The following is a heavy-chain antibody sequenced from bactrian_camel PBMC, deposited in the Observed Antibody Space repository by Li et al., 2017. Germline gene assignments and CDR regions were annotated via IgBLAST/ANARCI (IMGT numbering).Heavy chain of an antibody. V-gene: IGHV3-2*01. CDR3: AADSSSWYHYYY. J-gene: IGHJ4*01. CDR1: GLTITRYS. D-gene: IGHD6*01. CDR2: IDNESST. Sequence: HVQLVESGGSSVQSGRSLRLSCAASGLTITRYSMGWFRQAPGKEREGVSAIDNESSTYYADSVKGRFTISKDDAKNTLYLQMNDLKSDDTAMYYCAADSSSWYHYYYWGRGTQVTVS.